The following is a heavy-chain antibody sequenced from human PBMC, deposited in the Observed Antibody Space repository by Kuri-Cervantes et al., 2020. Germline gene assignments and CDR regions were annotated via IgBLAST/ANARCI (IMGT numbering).Heavy chain of an antibody. CDR1: GFTFSSYA. V-gene: IGHV3-30-3*01. CDR3: ARDKAVAGTGDY. J-gene: IGHJ4*02. D-gene: IGHD6-19*01. CDR2: ISYDGSNK. Sequence: GGSLRLSCAASGFTFSSYAMHWVRQAPGKGLEWVAVISYDGSNKYYADSVKGRFTISRDNSKNTLYLQMSSLRAEDTAVYYCARDKAVAGTGDYWGQGTLVTVSS.